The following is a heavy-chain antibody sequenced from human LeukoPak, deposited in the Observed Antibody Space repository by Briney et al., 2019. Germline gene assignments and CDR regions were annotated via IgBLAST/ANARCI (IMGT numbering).Heavy chain of an antibody. CDR3: ARRYCSSTSCYTDY. CDR2: VYYSGST. Sequence: SETLSLTCTVSGGSISSYYWSWLRQPPGKGLEWIGYVYYSGSTSYNPSLKSRVTISVDTSKNQFSLKLSSVTAADTAVYYCARRYCSSTSCYTDYWGQGTLVTVSS. D-gene: IGHD2-2*02. J-gene: IGHJ4*02. CDR1: GGSISSYY. V-gene: IGHV4-59*01.